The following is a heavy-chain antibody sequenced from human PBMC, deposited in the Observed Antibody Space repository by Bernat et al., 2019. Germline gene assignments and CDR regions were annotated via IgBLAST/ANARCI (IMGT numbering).Heavy chain of an antibody. Sequence: EVQLVESGGGLVQPGGSLRLSCAASGFTFSNYALIWVRQAPGKGLEWVSSISDSGSGKYSADSVRGRFTISRDNSKNTLYLQMDSLRAEDTAVYYCARASFGDYGDYWGQGTLVTVSS. V-gene: IGHV3-23*04. CDR3: ARASFGDYGDY. CDR1: GFTFSNYA. J-gene: IGHJ4*02. D-gene: IGHD4/OR15-4a*01. CDR2: ISDSGSGK.